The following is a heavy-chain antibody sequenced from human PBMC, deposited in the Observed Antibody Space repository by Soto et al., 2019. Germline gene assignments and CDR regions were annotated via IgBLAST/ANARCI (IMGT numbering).Heavy chain of an antibody. V-gene: IGHV4-30-2*01. CDR1: GGSISSGGYS. CDR3: ARVGGADYYYYGMDV. J-gene: IGHJ6*02. CDR2: IYHSGST. Sequence: SETLSLTCAVSGGSISSGGYSWSWIRQPPGKGLEWIGYIYHSGSTYYNPSLKSRVTISVDRSKNQFSLKLSSVTAADTAVYYCARVGGADYYYYGMDVWGQGTTVTVS. D-gene: IGHD4-17*01.